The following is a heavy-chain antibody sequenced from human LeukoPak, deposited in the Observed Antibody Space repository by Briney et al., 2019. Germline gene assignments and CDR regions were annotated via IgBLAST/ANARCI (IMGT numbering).Heavy chain of an antibody. CDR3: ARGGIQLWSNNWVDP. D-gene: IGHD5-18*01. Sequence: SETLSLTCTVSGGSMSSYYWSWIRQPPGKGLEWIGYIYYSRTTNYNPSLRSRATISVDTSKNLFSLKLSSVTAADTAVYYCARGGIQLWSNNWVDPWGQGTLVTVSS. J-gene: IGHJ5*02. V-gene: IGHV4-59*01. CDR2: IYYSRTT. CDR1: GGSMSSYY.